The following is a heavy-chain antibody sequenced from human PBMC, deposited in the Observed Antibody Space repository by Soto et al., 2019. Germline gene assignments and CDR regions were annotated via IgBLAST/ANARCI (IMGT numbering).Heavy chain of an antibody. V-gene: IGHV1-3*01. Sequence: GASVKVSCKASGYTFTSYAMHWVRQAPGQRLEWMGWINAGNGNTKYSQKFQGRVTITRDTSTSTAYMELNSLRAEDTAVYYCARPSRIELSYYYYMAVWGKGTTVTV. D-gene: IGHD1-26*01. CDR2: INAGNGNT. J-gene: IGHJ6*03. CDR1: GYTFTSYA. CDR3: ARPSRIELSYYYYMAV.